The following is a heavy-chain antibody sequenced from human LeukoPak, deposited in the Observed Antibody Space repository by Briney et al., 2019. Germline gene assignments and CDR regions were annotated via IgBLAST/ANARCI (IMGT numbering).Heavy chain of an antibody. V-gene: IGHV4-34*01. CDR1: GGSFSGYY. D-gene: IGHD2-15*01. CDR3: ARAEVAFDI. J-gene: IGHJ3*02. Sequence: SETLSLTCAVYGGSFSGYYWSWIRQPPGKGLEWIGEINHSGSTNYNPSLKSRVIISVDTSKNQFSLKLSSVTAADTVVYYCARAEVAFDIWGQGTIVTVSS. CDR2: INHSGST.